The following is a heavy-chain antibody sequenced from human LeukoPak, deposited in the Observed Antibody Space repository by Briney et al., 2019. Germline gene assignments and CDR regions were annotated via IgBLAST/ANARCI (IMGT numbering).Heavy chain of an antibody. CDR2: MYSGGST. Sequence: GGSLRLSCAASGFNVSNNFMNWVREAPGKGLEWVSVMYSGGSTYYADSVKGRFTISRDNSKHTLYLQMNSLRREDTAVYYCVRDSTNDWTGYYYGMDVWGQGTTVTVSS. D-gene: IGHD3/OR15-3a*01. J-gene: IGHJ6*02. CDR1: GFNVSNNF. V-gene: IGHV3-53*01. CDR3: VRDSTNDWTGYYYGMDV.